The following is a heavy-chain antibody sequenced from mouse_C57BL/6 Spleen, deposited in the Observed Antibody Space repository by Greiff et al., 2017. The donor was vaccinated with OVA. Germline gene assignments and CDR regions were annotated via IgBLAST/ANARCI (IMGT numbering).Heavy chain of an antibody. D-gene: IGHD1-1*01. CDR2: INPGSGGT. Sequence: QVQLQQPGAELVRPGTSVKVSCKASGYAFTNYLIEWVKQRPGQGLEWIGVINPGSGGTNYNEKFKGKATLTADKSSSTAYMQLSSLTSEDSAVYFCARDYGTYFDYWGQGTTLTVSS. CDR1: GYAFTNYL. J-gene: IGHJ2*01. CDR3: ARDYGTYFDY. V-gene: IGHV1-54*01.